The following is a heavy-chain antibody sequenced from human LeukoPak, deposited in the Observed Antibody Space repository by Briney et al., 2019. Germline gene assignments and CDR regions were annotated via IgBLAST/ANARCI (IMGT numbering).Heavy chain of an antibody. D-gene: IGHD6-6*01. CDR1: GFTFDDYA. CDR3: ARDIVGY. J-gene: IGHJ4*02. CDR2: ISWNSGSI. V-gene: IGHV3-9*01. Sequence: PGGSLRLSCAASGFTFDDYAMHWVRQAPGKGLEWVSGISWNSGSIGYADSVKGRFTISRDNAKNTLYLQMNSLRAEDTAVYYCARDIVGYWGQGTLVTVSS.